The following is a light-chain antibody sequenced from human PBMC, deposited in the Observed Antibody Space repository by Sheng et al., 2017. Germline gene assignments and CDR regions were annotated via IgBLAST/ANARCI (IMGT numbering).Light chain of an antibody. V-gene: IGKV3-20*01. CDR3: QQYGSSPPWT. CDR2: GAS. CDR1: QSVNSRY. J-gene: IGKJ1*01. Sequence: EIVLTQSPGNLSLSPGERVTLSCRASQSVNSRYLAWYQQKPGQAPRLLIYGASSRATGIPDRFSGSGSGTDFTLTISRLEPEDFAMYYCQQYGSSPPWTFGQGTKVGNQT.